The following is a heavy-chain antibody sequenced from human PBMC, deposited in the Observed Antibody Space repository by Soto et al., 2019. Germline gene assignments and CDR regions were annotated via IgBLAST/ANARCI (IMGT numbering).Heavy chain of an antibody. D-gene: IGHD2-15*01. CDR3: ARGIATGQLDP. CDR2: INPDNGNT. CDR1: GYTFTRYT. J-gene: IGHJ5*02. V-gene: IGHV1-3*01. Sequence: ASVKVSCKASGYTFTRYTMNWVRQAPGQRLEWMGWINPDNGNTKSSQKFQDRVIIARDTSASTAYMDLSSLRSEDTAVYYCARGIATGQLDPWGQGTLVTVSS.